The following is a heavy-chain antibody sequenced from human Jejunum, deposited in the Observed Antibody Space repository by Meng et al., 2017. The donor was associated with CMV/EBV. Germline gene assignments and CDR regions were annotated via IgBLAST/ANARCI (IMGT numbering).Heavy chain of an antibody. D-gene: IGHD6-19*01. CDR2: ILNDGTDT. CDR3: VKDLGHSSRLDS. J-gene: IGHJ4*02. V-gene: IGHV3-30*02. CDR1: GFIFSNYA. Sequence: GELVGSGGGGVQPGGSLRLSFAASGFIFSNYAMHWVRQTPGKGLEWAAFILNDGTDTYIADSVKGRFTMSRDNSKSTLYLQMNSLRTDDTAIYYCVKDLGHSSRLDSWGQGTLVTVSS.